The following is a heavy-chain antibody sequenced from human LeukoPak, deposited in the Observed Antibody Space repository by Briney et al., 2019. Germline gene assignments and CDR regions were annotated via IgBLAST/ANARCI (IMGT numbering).Heavy chain of an antibody. CDR2: IRTNRNNYAT. V-gene: IGHV3-73*01. CDR3: TGRDDYGDY. Sequence: GGSLRLSCAASGFIFSDSAMHWVRQASGKGLEWIGRIRTNRNNYATAYAASVRGRSTISRDDSKNTAFLEMSSLKTEDTDVYYCTGRDDYGDYWGQGIVVTVSS. J-gene: IGHJ4*02. CDR1: GFIFSDSA.